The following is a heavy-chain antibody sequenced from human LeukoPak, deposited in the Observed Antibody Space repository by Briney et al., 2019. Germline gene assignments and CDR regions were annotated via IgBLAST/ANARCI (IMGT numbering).Heavy chain of an antibody. J-gene: IGHJ5*02. CDR2: IIPIFGTA. CDR3: ARSPYYDSSGYPHFNWFDP. D-gene: IGHD3-22*01. V-gene: IGHV1-69*13. Sequence: ASVEVSCKASGGTFSSYAISWVRQAPGQGLEWMGGIIPIFGTANYAQKFQGRVTITADESTSTAYMELSSLRSEDTAVYYCARSPYYDSSGYPHFNWFDPWGQGTLVTVSS. CDR1: GGTFSSYA.